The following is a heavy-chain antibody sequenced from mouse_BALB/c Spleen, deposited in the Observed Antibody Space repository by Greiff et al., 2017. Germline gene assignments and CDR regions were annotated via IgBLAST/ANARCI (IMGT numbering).Heavy chain of an antibody. CDR3: ARTGTGFAY. J-gene: IGHJ3*01. V-gene: IGHV5-9-3*01. Sequence: EVHLVESGGGLVKPGGSLKLSCAASGFTFSSYAMSWVRQTPEKRLEWVATISSGGSYTYYPDSVKGRFTISRDNAKNTLYQQMSSLRSEDTAMYYCARTGTGFAYWGQGTLVTVSA. CDR2: ISSGGSYT. CDR1: GFTFSSYA. D-gene: IGHD4-1*01.